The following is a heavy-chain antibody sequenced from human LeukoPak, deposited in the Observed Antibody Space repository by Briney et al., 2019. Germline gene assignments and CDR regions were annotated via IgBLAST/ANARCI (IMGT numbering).Heavy chain of an antibody. CDR2: INHSGST. V-gene: IGHV4-34*01. CDR3: ARYKSVTTYDY. CDR1: GGSFSGYY. D-gene: IGHD4-17*01. Sequence: SETLSLTCAVYGGSFSGYYWSWIGQPRGKGLEWSGEINHSGSTNYNPSLKSRVTISVDTSKNQLSLKLSSVTAADTAVYYCARYKSVTTYDYWGQGTLITVSA. J-gene: IGHJ4*02.